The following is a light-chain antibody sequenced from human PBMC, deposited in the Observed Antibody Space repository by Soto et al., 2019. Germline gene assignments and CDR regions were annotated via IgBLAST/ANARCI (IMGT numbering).Light chain of an antibody. J-gene: IGKJ1*01. V-gene: IGKV2-28*01. CDR2: LGS. CDR3: MQALQPWT. CDR1: QSLLHSNGYNY. Sequence: DIVMTQSPLSLPVTPGEPASISCRSSQSLLHSNGYNYLDWYLQKPGQSPQLLIYLGSNRASGVLDTFSGSGSGTDFARKIIRVEAEDVGVYYCMQALQPWTFVQGTKV.